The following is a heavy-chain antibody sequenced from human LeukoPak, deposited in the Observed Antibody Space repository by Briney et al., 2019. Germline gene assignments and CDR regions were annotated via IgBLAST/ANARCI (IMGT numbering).Heavy chain of an antibody. J-gene: IGHJ6*02. Sequence: PSETLSLTCTVSGGSISSYYWSWIRQPPGKGLEWIGYIYYSGSTNYNPSLKSRVTISVDTSKNQFSLKLSSVTAADTAVYHCAREAGIAAAGDLYYGMDVWGQGTTVTVSS. CDR3: AREAGIAAAGDLYYGMDV. CDR1: GGSISSYY. CDR2: IYYSGST. D-gene: IGHD6-13*01. V-gene: IGHV4-59*01.